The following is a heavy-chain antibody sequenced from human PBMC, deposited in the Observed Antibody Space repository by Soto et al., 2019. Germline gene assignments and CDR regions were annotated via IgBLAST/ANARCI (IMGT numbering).Heavy chain of an antibody. D-gene: IGHD1-26*01. V-gene: IGHV3-23*01. CDR2: ISGSGDST. CDR3: ARRGSGSYYDY. Sequence: EVQRLESGGGLVQPGGSLRLSCAASGFTFSSYAMRWVRQAPVKGLERVSAISGSGDSTYYADSVKGRFTISRDNSKNTLYLQMNTLRAEDTAVYYCARRGSGSYYDYWGQGTLVTVSS. CDR1: GFTFSSYA. J-gene: IGHJ4*02.